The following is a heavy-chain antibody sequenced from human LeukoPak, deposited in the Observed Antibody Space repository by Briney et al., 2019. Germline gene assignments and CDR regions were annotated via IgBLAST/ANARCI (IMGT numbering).Heavy chain of an antibody. CDR2: IYYSGST. J-gene: IGHJ5*02. D-gene: IGHD1-14*01. CDR1: GGSISSYY. CDR3: ARAPLYKTNWFDP. Sequence: SETLSLTCTVSGGSISSYYWSWIRQPPGQGLEWIGDIYYSGSTNYNPSLKSRVTISVDTSKNQFFLKLSSVTAADTAVYYCARAPLYKTNWFDPWGQGTLVTVSS. V-gene: IGHV4-59*01.